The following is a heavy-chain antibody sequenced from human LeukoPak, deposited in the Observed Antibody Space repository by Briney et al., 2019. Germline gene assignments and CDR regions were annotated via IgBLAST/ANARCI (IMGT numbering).Heavy chain of an antibody. CDR2: ISTGGENT. D-gene: IGHD4/OR15-4a*01. J-gene: IGHJ4*02. V-gene: IGHV3-23*01. Sequence: GGSLRLSCAASGFTVSSNYMSWVRQAPGKGLEWVSTISTGGENTHYPDSVRGRFSISRDNSKNTLYLQMESLRDDDTALYYCTRDVGPVLFDYWGQGIQVTVSS. CDR1: GFTVSSNY. CDR3: TRDVGPVLFDY.